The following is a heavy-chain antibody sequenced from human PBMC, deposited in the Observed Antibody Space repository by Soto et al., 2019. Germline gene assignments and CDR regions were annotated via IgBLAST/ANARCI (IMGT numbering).Heavy chain of an antibody. Sequence: GASVKVSCKASGGTFSSYAISWVRQAPGQGLEWMGGIIPIFGTANYAQKFQGRVTITADESTSTAYMELSSLRSEDTAVYYCARGYYGSGSYSGNYYYYGMDVWGQGTTVTAP. CDR3: ARGYYGSGSYSGNYYYYGMDV. CDR2: IIPIFGTA. CDR1: GGTFSSYA. V-gene: IGHV1-69*13. D-gene: IGHD3-10*01. J-gene: IGHJ6*02.